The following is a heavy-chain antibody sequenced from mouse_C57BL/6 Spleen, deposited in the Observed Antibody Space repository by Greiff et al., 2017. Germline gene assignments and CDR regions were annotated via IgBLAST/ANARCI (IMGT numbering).Heavy chain of an antibody. V-gene: IGHV5-17*01. CDR3: ARPYGKGDYYAMDY. D-gene: IGHD2-1*01. Sequence: DVMLVESGGGLVKPGGSLKLSCAASGFTFSDYGMHWVRQAPEKGLEWVAYISRGSSTIYYADTVQGRFTISRDNSKNTLFLQMTSLRSEDTAMYYCARPYGKGDYYAMDYWGQGTSVTVSS. CDR2: ISRGSSTI. J-gene: IGHJ4*01. CDR1: GFTFSDYG.